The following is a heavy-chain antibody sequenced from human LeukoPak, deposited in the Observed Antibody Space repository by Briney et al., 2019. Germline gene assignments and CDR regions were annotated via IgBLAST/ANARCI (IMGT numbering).Heavy chain of an antibody. CDR3: ARLREIPVFGVVTKSTSYFDY. CDR1: GFTFTKYW. D-gene: IGHD3-3*01. CDR2: IKQDRSEK. Sequence: GGSLRRACAASGFTFTKYWMSWVRQAPGKGLELVANIKQDRSEKYYVDSVKGRFTISRDNAKNSLYLQMNSLRAEDTAVYYCARLREIPVFGVVTKSTSYFDYWGQGTLVTVSS. V-gene: IGHV3-7*01. J-gene: IGHJ4*02.